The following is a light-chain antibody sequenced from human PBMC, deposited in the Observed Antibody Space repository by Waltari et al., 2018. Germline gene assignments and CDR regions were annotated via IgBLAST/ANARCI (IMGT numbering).Light chain of an antibody. J-gene: IGLJ3*02. V-gene: IGLV4-69*01. CDR3: QTGGHGTWV. Sequence: QLVLTQSPSASASLGASVKLTCTLDSGHTSSIIAWHQQKPEKGPRFLMKVNSDGSHTKGDEIPDRFSGSSSGPERYLTISSVQSEDEADYYCQTGGHGTWVFGGGTKLTVL. CDR1: SGHTSSI. CDR2: VNSDGSH.